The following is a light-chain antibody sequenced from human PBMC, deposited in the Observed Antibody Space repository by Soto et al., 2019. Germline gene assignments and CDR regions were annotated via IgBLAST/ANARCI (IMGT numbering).Light chain of an antibody. J-gene: IGLJ6*01. CDR2: DVS. CDR3: KSFTSTTTYV. Sequence: QSALTQPASVSGSPGQSITISCTGTSSDIGAYNYVSWYQQHPDKAPKLMIFDVSNRPSGVSNRFSGSKSGNMASLTISGLQAEDEADYYCKSFTSTTTYVFGTGTQLTVL. CDR1: SSDIGAYNY. V-gene: IGLV2-14*03.